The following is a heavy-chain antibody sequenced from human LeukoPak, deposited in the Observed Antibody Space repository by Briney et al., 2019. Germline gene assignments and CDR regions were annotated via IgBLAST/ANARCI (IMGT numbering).Heavy chain of an antibody. D-gene: IGHD2-21*02. V-gene: IGHV3-64*01. CDR2: ISSNGGST. CDR1: GFTFSGYS. J-gene: IGHJ4*02. CDR3: ARDLRLKELAYCGGDCLDY. Sequence: PGGSLRLSCTASGFTFSGYSINWVRQAPGKGLEYVSAISSNGGSTYCANSVKGRFTISGDNSKNTLYLQMGSLRAEDMAVYYCARDLRLKELAYCGGDCLDYWGQGTLVTVSS.